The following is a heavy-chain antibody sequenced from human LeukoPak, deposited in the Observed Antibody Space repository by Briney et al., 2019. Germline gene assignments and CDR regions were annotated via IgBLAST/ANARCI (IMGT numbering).Heavy chain of an antibody. CDR3: ARDSATYYYSYAMDV. V-gene: IGHV3-30-3*01. J-gene: IGHJ6*02. CDR2: ISYDGSNK. CDR1: GFTFSTYA. D-gene: IGHD5-12*01. Sequence: GRSLRLSCAASGFTFSTYAMHCVRQAPGKGLEWVAVISYDGSNKYYADSVKGRFTISRDNSKNTLYLQMNSLRAEDTAVFYCARDSATYYYSYAMDVWGQGTTDTVSS.